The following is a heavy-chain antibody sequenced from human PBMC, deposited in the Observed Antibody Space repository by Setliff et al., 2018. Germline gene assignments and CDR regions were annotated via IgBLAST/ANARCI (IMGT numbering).Heavy chain of an antibody. CDR1: GGSISNFY. V-gene: IGHV4-4*08. D-gene: IGHD3-10*01. J-gene: IGHJ6*03. Sequence: KPSETLSLTCSVSGGSISNFYWSRIRQPPGKGLEWIGSISPGRSINYNPSLRGRVTISGDTSKNQISLNLSSGTAADTAVYYCARDRRDYIGAGSSEIDYYYYYYMDVWGKGTTVTVSS. CDR2: ISPGRSI. CDR3: ARDRRDYIGAGSSEIDYYYYYYMDV.